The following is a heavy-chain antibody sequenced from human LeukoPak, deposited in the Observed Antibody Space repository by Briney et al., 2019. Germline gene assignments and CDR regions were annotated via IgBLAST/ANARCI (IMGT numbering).Heavy chain of an antibody. D-gene: IGHD3-22*01. Sequence: GGSLRLSCAASGFTFSTYWMSWVRQAPGKGLEWVANIKQDGSEEYYVDSLKGRFTISRDNAKNSLYLQMNNLRAADTAVYYYARGRVYYDRSAYYYVVGSFDYWGQGTLVTVSS. CDR3: ARGRVYYDRSAYYYVVGSFDY. V-gene: IGHV3-7*01. J-gene: IGHJ4*02. CDR2: IKQDGSEE. CDR1: GFTFSTYW.